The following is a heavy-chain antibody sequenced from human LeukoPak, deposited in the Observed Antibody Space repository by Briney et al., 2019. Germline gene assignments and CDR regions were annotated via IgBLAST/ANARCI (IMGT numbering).Heavy chain of an antibody. V-gene: IGHV3-21*01. D-gene: IGHD6-19*01. CDR2: ISSSRSYI. J-gene: IGHJ3*02. CDR3: ARTYRTAGYSRGWYEPPDAFDI. Sequence: GGSLRLSCAASGFTFSSYSMSWVRQAPRKGLEWVSSISSSRSYIYYADSVKGRFTISRDNAKNSLYLQMNSRRAEDTAVYYCARTYRTAGYSRGWYEPPDAFDIWGQGTMVTVSS. CDR1: GFTFSSYS.